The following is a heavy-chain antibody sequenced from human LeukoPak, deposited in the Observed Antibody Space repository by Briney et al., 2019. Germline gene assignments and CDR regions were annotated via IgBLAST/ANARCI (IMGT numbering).Heavy chain of an antibody. CDR3: ARVASKDYYDSSGYYYY. V-gene: IGHV3-7*01. J-gene: IGHJ4*02. Sequence: GGSLRLSCAASGFTVSSNYMSWVRQAPGKGLEWVANIKQDGSEKYYVDSVKGRFTISRDNAKNSLYLQMNSLRAEDTAVYYCARVASKDYYDSSGYYYYWGQGTLVTVSS. CDR1: GFTVSSNY. D-gene: IGHD3-22*01. CDR2: IKQDGSEK.